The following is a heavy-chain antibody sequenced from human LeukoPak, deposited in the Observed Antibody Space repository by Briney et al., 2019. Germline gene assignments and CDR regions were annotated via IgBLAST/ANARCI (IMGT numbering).Heavy chain of an antibody. CDR1: GFTFSSYA. D-gene: IGHD3-16*02. CDR2: ISGSGGST. J-gene: IGHJ4*02. V-gene: IGHV3-23*01. CDR3: AKGLTFGGVIIIPDY. Sequence: GGSLRLSCAASGFTFSSYAMSWVRQAPGKGLELVSGISGSGGSTYYTDSVKGRFTISRDNSKNTLYLQMNSLRAEDTAVYYCAKGLTFGGVIIIPDYWGRGTLVTVSS.